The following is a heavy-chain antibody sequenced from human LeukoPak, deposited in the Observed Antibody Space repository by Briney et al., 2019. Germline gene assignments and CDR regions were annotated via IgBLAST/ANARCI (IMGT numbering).Heavy chain of an antibody. D-gene: IGHD3-22*01. J-gene: IGHJ1*01. Sequence: ASVEVSCKASGGTFSSYAISWVRQAPGQGLEWMGRIIPIFGTANYAQRFQGRVTITTDESTSTAYMELSSLRSEDTAVYYCARLEGQGYYYDSSGSHRQHFQHWGQGTLVTVSS. V-gene: IGHV1-69*05. CDR1: GGTFSSYA. CDR2: IIPIFGTA. CDR3: ARLEGQGYYYDSSGSHRQHFQH.